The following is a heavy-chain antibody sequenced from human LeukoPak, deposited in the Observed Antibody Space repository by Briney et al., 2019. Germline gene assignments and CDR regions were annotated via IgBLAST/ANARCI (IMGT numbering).Heavy chain of an antibody. Sequence: GESLKISCKGSGCSFTTYWIGWVRQMPGEGLEWMGIIYPGDSDTRYSPSFQGQVTLSADKSISTAYLQWSSLKASDTAMYYCARGGTYYDILTAKDAFDIWGQGTMVTVSS. CDR1: GCSFTTYW. J-gene: IGHJ3*02. CDR2: IYPGDSDT. D-gene: IGHD3-9*01. V-gene: IGHV5-51*01. CDR3: ARGGTYYDILTAKDAFDI.